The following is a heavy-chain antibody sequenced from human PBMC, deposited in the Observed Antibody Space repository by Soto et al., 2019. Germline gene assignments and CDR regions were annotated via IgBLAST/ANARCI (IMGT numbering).Heavy chain of an antibody. CDR2: ISYDGSKK. J-gene: IGHJ6*02. D-gene: IGHD5-12*01. V-gene: IGHV3-30*18. CDR1: GFTFSSYG. Sequence: GGSLRLSCAASGFTFSSYGMHWVRQAPGKGLEWVAVISYDGSKKYYADSVKGRFTISRDNSKNTLYLQMNSLRAEDTAVYYCAKGRGDYDYHYYYGMDVWGQGTTVTVSS. CDR3: AKGRGDYDYHYYYGMDV.